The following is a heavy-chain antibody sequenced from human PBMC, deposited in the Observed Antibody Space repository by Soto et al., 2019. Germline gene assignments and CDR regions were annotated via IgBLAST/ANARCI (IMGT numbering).Heavy chain of an antibody. CDR3: ARHLGYYDILTGYYTYNWFDP. CDR2: IYYGGST. D-gene: IGHD3-9*01. J-gene: IGHJ5*02. CDR1: GGSMSSYY. V-gene: IGHV4-59*08. Sequence: SLTCTVSGGSMSSYYWSWIRQPPGKGLEWIGYIYYGGSTNYNPSLKSRVTISVDTSKNQFSLKLSSVTAADTAVYYCARHLGYYDILTGYYTYNWFDPWGQGTLVTVSS.